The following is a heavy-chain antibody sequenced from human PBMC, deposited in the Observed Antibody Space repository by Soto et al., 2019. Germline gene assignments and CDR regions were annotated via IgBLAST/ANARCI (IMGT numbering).Heavy chain of an antibody. CDR2: IWYDGSNK. CDR1: GFTFSSYG. CDR3: ARDGTYGSGSYPEY. Sequence: QVQVVESGGGVVQPGRSLRLSCAASGFTFSSYGMLWVRQAPGKGLEWVASIWYDGSNKYYTDSVKGRFTISRDNAKNTVYLQINSLRAEDTAVYYCARDGTYGSGSYPEYWGQGTLVTVSS. V-gene: IGHV3-33*01. D-gene: IGHD3-10*01. J-gene: IGHJ4*02.